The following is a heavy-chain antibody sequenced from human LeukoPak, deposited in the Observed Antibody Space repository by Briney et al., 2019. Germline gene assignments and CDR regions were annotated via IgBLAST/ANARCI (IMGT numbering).Heavy chain of an antibody. CDR3: AKDGHYYVSTGYDY. J-gene: IGHJ4*02. V-gene: IGHV3-23*01. CDR1: GFTFSSYA. CDR2: ISVSDGST. D-gene: IGHD3-22*01. Sequence: GGSLRLSCAASGFTFSSYAMSWVRQAPGKGLEWVAAISVSDGSTTYADSVKGRFTISRDNSKNTLYLQMNSLRADDTAVYYCAKDGHYYVSTGYDYWGQGTLVTVSS.